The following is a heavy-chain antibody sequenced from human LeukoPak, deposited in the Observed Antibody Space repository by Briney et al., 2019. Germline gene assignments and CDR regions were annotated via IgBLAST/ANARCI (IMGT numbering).Heavy chain of an antibody. D-gene: IGHD5-12*01. CDR2: IRYDGSNK. V-gene: IGHV3-30*02. J-gene: IGHJ5*02. Sequence: GGSLRLSCAASGFTFSSYGMHWVRQAPGKGLEWVAFIRYDGSNKYYADSVKGRFTISRDNSKNTLYLQMNSLRAEDTAVYYCAKRGYSGYNSDNWFDPGGQGTLVTVSS. CDR1: GFTFSSYG. CDR3: AKRGYSGYNSDNWFDP.